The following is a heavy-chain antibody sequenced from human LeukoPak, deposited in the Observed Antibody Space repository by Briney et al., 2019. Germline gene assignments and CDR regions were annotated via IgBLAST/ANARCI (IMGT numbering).Heavy chain of an antibody. CDR3: ARSPGYSYGELDY. D-gene: IGHD5-18*01. V-gene: IGHV4-59*01. CDR1: GGSISSYY. CDR2: IYYSGST. J-gene: IGHJ4*02. Sequence: SETLSLTCTVPGGSISSYYWSWIRQPPGKGLEWIGYIYYSGSTNYNPSLKSRVTISVDTSKNQFSLKLSSVTAADTAVYYCARSPGYSYGELDYWGQGTLVTVSS.